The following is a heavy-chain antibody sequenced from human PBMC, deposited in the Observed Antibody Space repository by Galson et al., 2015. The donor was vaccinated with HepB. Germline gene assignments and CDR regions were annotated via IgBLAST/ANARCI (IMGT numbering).Heavy chain of an antibody. CDR3: ARGAWGLGVGYSNSPVDY. CDR2: ISAYNGNT. V-gene: IGHV1-18*01. CDR1: GYTLTRHA. Sequence: SVKVSCKASGYTLTRHAMHWARQAPGQGLEWMGWISAYNGNTNYAQKLQGRVTMTTDTSTSTAYMELRSLRSDDTAVYYCARGAWGLGVGYSNSPVDYWGQGTLVTVSS. D-gene: IGHD4-11*01. J-gene: IGHJ4*02.